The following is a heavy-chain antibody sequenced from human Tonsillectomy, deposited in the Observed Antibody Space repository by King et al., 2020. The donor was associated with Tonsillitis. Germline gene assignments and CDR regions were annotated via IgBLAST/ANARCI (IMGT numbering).Heavy chain of an antibody. Sequence: QLVQSGAEVKKPGASVKVSCKASGYTFTGYYMHWVRQAPGQGLEWMGWINPNSGGTNYAQKFQGRVTMPRATSISTAYMELSRLRSDDTAVYYCAITYSGGWLQLGYFDYWGQGTLVTVSS. CDR2: INPNSGGT. D-gene: IGHD5-24*01. CDR3: AITYSGGWLQLGYFDY. J-gene: IGHJ4*02. V-gene: IGHV1-2*02. CDR1: GYTFTGYY.